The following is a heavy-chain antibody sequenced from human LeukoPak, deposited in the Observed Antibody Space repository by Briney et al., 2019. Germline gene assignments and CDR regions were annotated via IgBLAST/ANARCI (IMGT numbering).Heavy chain of an antibody. CDR1: GGSISSYY. CDR3: AREAGDCSGGSCYSNYFDY. Sequence: SETLSLTCTVSGGSISSYYWSWIRQPPGKGLEWIGYIYYSGSTNYNPSLKSRVTISVDTSKNQFSLKLSSVTAADTAVYYCAREAGDCSGGSCYSNYFDYWGQGTLVTVSS. D-gene: IGHD2-15*01. CDR2: IYYSGST. J-gene: IGHJ4*02. V-gene: IGHV4-59*01.